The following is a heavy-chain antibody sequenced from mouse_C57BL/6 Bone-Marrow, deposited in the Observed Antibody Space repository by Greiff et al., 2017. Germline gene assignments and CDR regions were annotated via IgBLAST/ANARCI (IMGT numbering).Heavy chain of an antibody. CDR3: ARGWLYYGSSSSWFAY. Sequence: VQLQESGPVLVKPGPSVKISCKASGFTFTDYYMHWVKQSHGTSLEWIGLVYPYNVGTSYNQQFTVKATLTVATSSSTAYMELNSLTSADSAVYYCARGWLYYGSSSSWFAYWGQGTLVTVSA. CDR1: GFTFTDYY. J-gene: IGHJ3*01. CDR2: VYPYNVGT. V-gene: IGHV1-36*01. D-gene: IGHD1-1*01.